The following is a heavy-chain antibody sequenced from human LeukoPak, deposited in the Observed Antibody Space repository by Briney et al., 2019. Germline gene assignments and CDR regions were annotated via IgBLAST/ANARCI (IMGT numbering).Heavy chain of an antibody. CDR3: ARVRDTIFGVPRYFQH. Sequence: SETLSLTCAVYGGSFSGYYWSWIRQPPGKGLEWIGEINHSGSTNYYPSLKSRVTISVDTSKNQFSLKLSSVTAADTAVHYCARVRDTIFGVPRYFQHWGQGTLVTVSS. CDR1: GGSFSGYY. J-gene: IGHJ1*01. V-gene: IGHV4-34*01. D-gene: IGHD3-3*01. CDR2: INHSGST.